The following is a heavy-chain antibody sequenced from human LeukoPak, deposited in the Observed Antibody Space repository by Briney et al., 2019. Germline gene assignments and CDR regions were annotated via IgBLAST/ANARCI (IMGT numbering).Heavy chain of an antibody. Sequence: GGSLRLSCAVSGFTFSDYYMTWIRQAPGRGLEWVSYISGSGTTIYYADSVKGRFTISRDNAKNSLYLQMNSLRAEDTAVYYCARVAWGSGSAVGYWGQGTLVTVSS. D-gene: IGHD3-10*01. CDR2: ISGSGTTI. CDR3: ARVAWGSGSAVGY. CDR1: GFTFSDYY. J-gene: IGHJ4*02. V-gene: IGHV3-11*01.